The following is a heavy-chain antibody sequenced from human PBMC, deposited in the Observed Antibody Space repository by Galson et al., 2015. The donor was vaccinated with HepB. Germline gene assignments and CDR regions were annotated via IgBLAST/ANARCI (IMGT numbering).Heavy chain of an antibody. J-gene: IGHJ5*02. CDR2: LNPNTGAT. D-gene: IGHD3-22*01. CDR3: ARVSRDRSDYSPARFDP. CDR1: GYPFTGYY. Sequence: SVKVSCKASGYPFTGYYLHWVRQAPGQGLEWMGWLNPNTGATNYAQKFQGRVTLTRDTSISTSYMELNSLRSDDTAIYYCARVSRDRSDYSPARFDPWGQGTQVTVSS. V-gene: IGHV1-2*02.